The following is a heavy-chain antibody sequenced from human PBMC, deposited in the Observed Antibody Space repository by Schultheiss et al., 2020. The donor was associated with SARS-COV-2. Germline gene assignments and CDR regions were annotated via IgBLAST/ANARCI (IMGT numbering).Heavy chain of an antibody. Sequence: ASVKVSCKASGGTFSSYAISWVRQATGQGLEWMGGINPNNGGTNFAQKFQGSVTMTRDTSITTAYMELSRLTPDDTAVYYCARGVLLSDYPLLDLWGQGTTVTVSS. V-gene: IGHV1-2*02. CDR2: INPNNGGT. J-gene: IGHJ6*02. D-gene: IGHD4-17*01. CDR1: GGTFSSYA. CDR3: ARGVLLSDYPLLDL.